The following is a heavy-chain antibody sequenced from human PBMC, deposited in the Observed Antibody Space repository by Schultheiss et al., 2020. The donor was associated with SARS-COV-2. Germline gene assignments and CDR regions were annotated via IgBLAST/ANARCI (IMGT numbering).Heavy chain of an antibody. V-gene: IGHV4-61*02. CDR1: GGSISSGSYY. CDR3: ARGRSSSAPHYGMDV. Sequence: SETLSLTCAVSGGSISSGSYYWSWIRQPAGKGLEWIGRIYTSGSTNYNPSLKSRVTISVDTSKNQFSLILNSVTAADTAVYYCARGRSSSAPHYGMDVWGQGTTVTVSS. J-gene: IGHJ6*02. D-gene: IGHD6-6*01. CDR2: IYTSGST.